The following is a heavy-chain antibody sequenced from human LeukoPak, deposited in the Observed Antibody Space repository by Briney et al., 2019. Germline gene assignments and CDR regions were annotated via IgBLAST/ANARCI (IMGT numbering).Heavy chain of an antibody. CDR1: GGSFSGYY. J-gene: IGHJ6*02. CDR3: ARGGLIVVVPAAIGHYYYGMDV. CDR2: INHSGST. D-gene: IGHD2-2*02. V-gene: IGHV4-34*01. Sequence: SETLSLTCAAYGGSFSGYYWSWIRQPPGKGLEWIGEINHSGSTNYNPSLKSRVTISVDTSKNQFSLKLSSVTAADTAVYYCARGGLIVVVPAAIGHYYYGMDVWGQGTTVTVSS.